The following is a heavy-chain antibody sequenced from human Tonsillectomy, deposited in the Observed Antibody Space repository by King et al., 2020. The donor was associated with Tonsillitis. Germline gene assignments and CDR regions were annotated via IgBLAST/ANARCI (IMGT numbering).Heavy chain of an antibody. Sequence: QLVQSGADVKKPGASVNISCKASGYNFTSYYMHWVRQVPGQGLEWMGIINPSGGDITYAQKFQDRVIMTRDTSTTTVYMELSSLRSEDTAMYYCARDKRGYSYGFDYWGQGTLVTVSS. CDR2: INPSGGDI. D-gene: IGHD5-18*01. V-gene: IGHV1-46*01. J-gene: IGHJ4*02. CDR1: GYNFTSYY. CDR3: ARDKRGYSYGFDY.